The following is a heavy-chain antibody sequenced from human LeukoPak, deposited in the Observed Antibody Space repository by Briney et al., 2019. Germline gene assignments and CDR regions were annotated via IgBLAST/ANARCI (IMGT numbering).Heavy chain of an antibody. J-gene: IGHJ4*02. CDR1: GNSVSSNSAA. D-gene: IGHD3-10*01. V-gene: IGHV6-1*01. CDR3: AREAALWFGESDFDY. Sequence: SQTLSLTCAISGNSVSSNSAAWNWIRQSPSRGLEWLGRTYYRSKWYNDYAVSVKSRITINPDTSKNQFSLQLNSVTPEDTAVYYCAREAALWFGESDFDYWGQGTLVTVSS. CDR2: TYYRSKWYN.